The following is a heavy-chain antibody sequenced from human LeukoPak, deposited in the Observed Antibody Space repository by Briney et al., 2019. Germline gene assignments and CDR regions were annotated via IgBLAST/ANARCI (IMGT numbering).Heavy chain of an antibody. Sequence: GGSLRLSCAASGFTFSSYAMSWVRQAPGKGLEWVSAISGSGGSTYYADSVKGRFTISRDNSKNTLYLQMNSLRAEDTAVYYCAKGQENRYYYYYGMDVWGQGTTVTVSS. CDR2: ISGSGGST. CDR3: AKGQENRYYYYYGMDV. CDR1: GFTFSSYA. V-gene: IGHV3-23*01. J-gene: IGHJ6*02.